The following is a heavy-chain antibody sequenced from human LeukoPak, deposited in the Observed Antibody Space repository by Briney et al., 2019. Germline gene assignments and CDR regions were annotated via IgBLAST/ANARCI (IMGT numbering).Heavy chain of an antibody. J-gene: IGHJ4*02. V-gene: IGHV3-30*18. Sequence: GRSLRLSCAASGFTFSSYGMHWVRQAPGKGLEWVAVISYDGSNKYYADYVKGRFTISRDNSKNTLYLQMNSLRAEDTAVYYCAKDRLAVALGPHFDYWGQGTLVTVSS. D-gene: IGHD6-19*01. CDR1: GFTFSSYG. CDR2: ISYDGSNK. CDR3: AKDRLAVALGPHFDY.